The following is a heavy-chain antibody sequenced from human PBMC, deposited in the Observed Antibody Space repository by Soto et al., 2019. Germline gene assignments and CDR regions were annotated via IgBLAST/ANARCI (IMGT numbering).Heavy chain of an antibody. CDR2: IWYDGSNK. V-gene: IGHV3-33*01. J-gene: IGHJ4*02. D-gene: IGHD5-18*01. Sequence: GGSLRLSCAASGFTFSSYGMHWVRQAPGKGLEWVAVIWYDGSNKYYADSVKGRFTISRDNSKNTLYLQMNSLRAEDTAVYYCARDCPPDTAMGIDYWGQGTLVTVSS. CDR1: GFTFSSYG. CDR3: ARDCPPDTAMGIDY.